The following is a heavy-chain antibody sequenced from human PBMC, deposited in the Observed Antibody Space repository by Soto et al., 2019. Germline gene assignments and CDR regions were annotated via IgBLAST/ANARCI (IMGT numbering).Heavy chain of an antibody. D-gene: IGHD3-10*01. V-gene: IGHV4-39*01. J-gene: IGHJ4*02. CDR2: ISYGGDT. CDR3: ARHGAGSYWGYYFDY. CDR1: GGSISSSSYS. Sequence: PETLSLTCTVSGGSISSSSYSWGWIRQPPGKGLEWIGSISYGGDTYYNPSLKSRVTISVDTSKNQFSLKLSSVTAADTAVYYCARHGAGSYWGYYFDYQGQGTRVTVT.